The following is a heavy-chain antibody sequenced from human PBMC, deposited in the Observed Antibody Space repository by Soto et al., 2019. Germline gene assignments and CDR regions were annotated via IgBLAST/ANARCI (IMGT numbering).Heavy chain of an antibody. CDR1: GFTFSSYA. V-gene: IGHV3-48*02. J-gene: IGHJ4*02. Sequence: DVQLLESGGGLVQPGGSVRLSCAASGFTFSSYAMSWVRQAPGKGLEWVSYITSSGDSIYYADSIKGRFTVSRDNAKNSLFLQMNSLREEDTAVYYCARLPKGSTVTSWGQGTLVTVSS. D-gene: IGHD4-17*01. CDR3: ARLPKGSTVTS. CDR2: ITSSGDSI.